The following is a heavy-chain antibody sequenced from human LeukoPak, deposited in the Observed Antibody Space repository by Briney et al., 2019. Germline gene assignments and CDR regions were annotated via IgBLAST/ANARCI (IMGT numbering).Heavy chain of an antibody. V-gene: IGHV1-69*13. CDR3: ARANQQWLAPDAFDI. CDR1: GGTFSSYA. J-gene: IGHJ3*02. CDR2: IIPIFGTA. D-gene: IGHD6-19*01. Sequence: SVKVSCKASGGTFSSYAISWVRQAPGQGLEWMGGIIPIFGTANYAQKFQGRVTITADESTSTAYMEVSSLRSEDTAVYYCARANQQWLAPDAFDIWGQGTLVTVSS.